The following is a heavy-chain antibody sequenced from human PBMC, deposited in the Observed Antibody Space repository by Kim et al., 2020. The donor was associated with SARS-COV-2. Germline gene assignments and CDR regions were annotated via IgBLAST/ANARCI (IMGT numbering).Heavy chain of an antibody. Sequence: LKSRVTISVDTSKNQFSLKLSSVTAADTAVYYCARDSHRESYYYYYGMDVWGQGTTVTVSS. J-gene: IGHJ6*02. CDR3: ARDSHRESYYYYYGMDV. V-gene: IGHV4-31*02.